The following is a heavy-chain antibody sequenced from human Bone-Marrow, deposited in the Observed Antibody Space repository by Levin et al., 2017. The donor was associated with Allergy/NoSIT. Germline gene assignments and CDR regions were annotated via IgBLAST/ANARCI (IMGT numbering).Heavy chain of an antibody. Sequence: ASVKVSCKTSGYTFTSHGIIWVRQAPGQGLQWMGWVSGYNGNTNYAQNFQGRVTVTTAASTSTAYMELRSLTSADTAVYYCARDVSGGTPDDYWGQGTLVTVSS. CDR1: GYTFTSHG. J-gene: IGHJ4*02. CDR3: ARDVSGGTPDDY. D-gene: IGHD6-13*01. CDR2: VSGYNGNT. V-gene: IGHV1-18*01.